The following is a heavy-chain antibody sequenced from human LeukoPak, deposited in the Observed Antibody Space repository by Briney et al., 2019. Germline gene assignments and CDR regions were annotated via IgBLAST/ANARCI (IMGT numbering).Heavy chain of an antibody. D-gene: IGHD5-24*01. CDR2: IGGSDGRT. Sequence: GGSLRLSCAASGCSYMHYAVSWVRQAPGKGLEWVSAIGGSDGRTYYAESVRGRFTISRDDSKDTLDLDMNSPRAEDTAVYYCVKERSDGMWYIYDFWGQGTLVTVSS. CDR3: VKERSDGMWYIYDF. CDR1: GCSYMHYA. J-gene: IGHJ4*02. V-gene: IGHV3-23*01.